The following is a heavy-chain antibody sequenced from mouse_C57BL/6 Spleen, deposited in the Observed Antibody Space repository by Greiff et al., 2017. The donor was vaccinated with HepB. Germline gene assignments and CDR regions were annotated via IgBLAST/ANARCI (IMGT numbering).Heavy chain of an antibody. D-gene: IGHD2-5*01. CDR2: IIPSNGGT. Sequence: QVQLQQPGTELVKPAASVKLSCKASGYTFTSYWMHWVKQRPGQGLEWIGNIIPSNGGTNYNEKFKSKGTLTVDKSSSTAYMQLSSLTSEDTAVYYCAREEFYSNYPFAYWGQGTLVTVSA. CDR1: GYTFTSYW. V-gene: IGHV1-53*01. CDR3: AREEFYSNYPFAY. J-gene: IGHJ3*01.